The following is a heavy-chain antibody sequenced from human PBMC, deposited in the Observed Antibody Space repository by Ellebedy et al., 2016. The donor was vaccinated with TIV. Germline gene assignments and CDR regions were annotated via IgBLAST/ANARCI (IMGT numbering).Heavy chain of an antibody. CDR3: VRDGGFSTPLDC. CDR2: IYSGGST. Sequence: GGSLRLSCAASGFTVSSNYMSWVRQAPGKGLEWVSVIYSGGSTYYADSVKGRFTISRDNAKNTLYLQMNNLGAEDTAVYYCVRDGGFSTPLDCWGQGTLVTVSS. D-gene: IGHD4-23*01. J-gene: IGHJ4*02. V-gene: IGHV3-53*01. CDR1: GFTVSSNY.